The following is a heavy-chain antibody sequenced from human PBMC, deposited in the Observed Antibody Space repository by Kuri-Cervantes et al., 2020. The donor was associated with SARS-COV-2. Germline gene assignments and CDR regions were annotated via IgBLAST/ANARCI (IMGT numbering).Heavy chain of an antibody. D-gene: IGHD3-3*01. Sequence: GGSLRLSCAASGFTFSIYAMHWVRQAPGKGLEWVAVISYDGSNKNYADSRKGRFTISRDNSKNPLYLQMNSLRAEDTAVYYCASDSYDFWSGYYTFYYYYYMDVWGKGTTVTVSS. J-gene: IGHJ6*03. CDR2: ISYDGSNK. V-gene: IGHV3-30*04. CDR3: ASDSYDFWSGYYTFYYYYYMDV. CDR1: GFTFSIYA.